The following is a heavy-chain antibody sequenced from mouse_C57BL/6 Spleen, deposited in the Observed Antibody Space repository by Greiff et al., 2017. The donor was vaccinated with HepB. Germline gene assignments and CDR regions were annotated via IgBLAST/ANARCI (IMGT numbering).Heavy chain of an antibody. CDR2: ISSGSSTI. V-gene: IGHV5-17*01. J-gene: IGHJ2*01. Sequence: DVKLVESGGGLVKPGGSLKLSCAAPGFTFSDYGMHWVRQAPEKGLVWVAYISSGSSTIYYADTVKGRFTISRDNAKNTLFLQMTSLRSEDTAMYYCARLYYFDYWGQGTTHTVSS. CDR1: GFTFSDYG. CDR3: ARLYYFDY.